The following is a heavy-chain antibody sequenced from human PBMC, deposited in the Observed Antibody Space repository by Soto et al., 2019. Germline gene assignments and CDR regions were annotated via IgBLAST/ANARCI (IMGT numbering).Heavy chain of an antibody. CDR1: GFSFSSFI. CDR2: ISSGGSTI. V-gene: IGHV3-48*01. Sequence: GGSLRLSCAASGFSFSSFIMNWVRQAPGKGLEWVSYISSGGSTIYYADSVKGRFTISRDNAKNSLYLQMNSPRAEDTAVYYCAKDRDYSNYLYYYGMDVWGQGTTVTSP. CDR3: AKDRDYSNYLYYYGMDV. J-gene: IGHJ6*02. D-gene: IGHD4-4*01.